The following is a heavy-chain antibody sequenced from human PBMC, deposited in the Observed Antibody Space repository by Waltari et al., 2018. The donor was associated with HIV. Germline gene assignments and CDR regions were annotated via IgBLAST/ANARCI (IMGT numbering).Heavy chain of an antibody. V-gene: IGHV3-33*01. Sequence: QVQLVESGGGVVQPGTSLTLSCAVSGFAFSNFVLHWVPQSTGKGLEWLAVFWSDGAEISYADSVKGRFTVSKDSSQKTLYLHLTSLRAEDTALYYCARGYSSSRWIPLYHWGRGTLVTVSS. D-gene: IGHD6-6*01. J-gene: IGHJ4*02. CDR3: ARGYSSSRWIPLYH. CDR2: FWSDGAEI. CDR1: GFAFSNFV.